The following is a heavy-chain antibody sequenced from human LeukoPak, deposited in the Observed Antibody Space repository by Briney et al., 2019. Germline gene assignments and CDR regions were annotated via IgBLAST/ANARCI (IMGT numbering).Heavy chain of an antibody. CDR1: GFTFSSYE. J-gene: IGHJ4*02. D-gene: IGHD1-26*01. V-gene: IGHV3-48*03. CDR2: ISSSGSTI. Sequence: GGSLRLSCAASGFTFSSYEMNWVRQAPGKGLEWVSYISSSGSTIYYADSVKGRFTISRDNAKNSLYLQMNSLRAEDTAVYYCARGFVEWELSEDYWGQGTLVTVSS. CDR3: ARGFVEWELSEDY.